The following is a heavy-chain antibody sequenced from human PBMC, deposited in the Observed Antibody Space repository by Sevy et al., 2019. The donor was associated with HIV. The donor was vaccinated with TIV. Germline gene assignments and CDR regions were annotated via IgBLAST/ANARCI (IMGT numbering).Heavy chain of an antibody. Sequence: GGSLRLSCAASGFTFSSYWMSWVRQAPGKGLEWVANIKQDGSEKYYVYSVKGRFTISRDNAKNSLYLQMNSLRAEDTAVYYCARDGIFSGYPGLGGYDYWGQGTLVTVSS. CDR2: IKQDGSEK. CDR3: ARDGIFSGYPGLGGYDY. CDR1: GFTFSSYW. J-gene: IGHJ4*02. V-gene: IGHV3-7*01. D-gene: IGHD5-12*01.